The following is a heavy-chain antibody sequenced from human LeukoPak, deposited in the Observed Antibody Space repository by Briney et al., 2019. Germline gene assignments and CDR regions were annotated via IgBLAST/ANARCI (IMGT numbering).Heavy chain of an antibody. J-gene: IGHJ3*02. CDR2: IYNTGTT. D-gene: IGHD6-6*01. V-gene: IGHV4-38-2*01. CDR3: AKTSSVAARGPFDI. CDR1: GYSISSGRF. Sequence: SETLSLTCSVSGYSISSGRFWSWIRRPPGKGLEWLGSIYNTGTTYLSPSLKNRLTISVDTSRNQFSLKLTSMTAADTAMYYCAKTSSVAARGPFDIWGLGTVVTVSP.